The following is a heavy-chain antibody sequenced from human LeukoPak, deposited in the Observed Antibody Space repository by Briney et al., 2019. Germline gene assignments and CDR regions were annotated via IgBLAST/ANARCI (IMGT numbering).Heavy chain of an antibody. CDR1: GYTFTFYY. V-gene: IGHV1-46*01. D-gene: IGHD4-17*01. Sequence: ASVKVSCEASGYTFTFYYIHWVRQAPGLGLEWMGKIHPSGGSTSYPQRFQGRVTMTRDTSTSTVYMELSSLESEDTAVYFCARSSTVTVARWHFDLWGRGTLVTVSS. CDR2: IHPSGGST. CDR3: ARSSTVTVARWHFDL. J-gene: IGHJ2*01.